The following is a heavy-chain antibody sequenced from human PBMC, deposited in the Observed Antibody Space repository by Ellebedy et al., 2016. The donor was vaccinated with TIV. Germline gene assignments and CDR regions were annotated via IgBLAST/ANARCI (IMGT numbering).Heavy chain of an antibody. CDR1: GYTFTSYG. CDR3: ARSAYSSPFYFKYYYNGMDV. D-gene: IGHD6-19*01. J-gene: IGHJ6*02. V-gene: IGHV1-8*02. CDR2: MNPKSGST. Sequence: AASVKVSCKASGYTFTSYGISWVRQAPGQGLEWMGWMNPKSGSTGYAQKFQGRVTMTRSSSISTVYMELNSLRSEDTAVYYCARSAYSSPFYFKYYYNGMDVWGQGTTVTVSS.